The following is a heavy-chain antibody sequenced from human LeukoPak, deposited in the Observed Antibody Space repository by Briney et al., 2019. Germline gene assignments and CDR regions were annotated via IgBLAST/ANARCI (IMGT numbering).Heavy chain of an antibody. CDR2: IYSGGST. D-gene: IGHD5-18*01. V-gene: IGHV3-53*04. CDR1: GFTVSSNY. Sequence: GGSLRLSCAASGFTVSSNYMSWVRQAPGKGLEWVSVIYSGGSTYYADSVKGRFTISRHNSKNTLYLQMNSLRAEDTAVYYCARETPVHLWRYFDYWGQGGLVTVSS. J-gene: IGHJ4*02. CDR3: ARETPVHLWRYFDY.